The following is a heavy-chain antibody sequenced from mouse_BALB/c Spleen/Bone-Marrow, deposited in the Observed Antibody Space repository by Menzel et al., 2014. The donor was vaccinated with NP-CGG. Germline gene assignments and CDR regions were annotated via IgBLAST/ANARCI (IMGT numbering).Heavy chain of an antibody. V-gene: IGHV14-3*02. Sequence: EVQVVESGAELVKPGASVKLSCTASGFNTKDTYMHWVKQRPEQGLEWIGRIDPANGNTKYDPKFQGKATITADTSSNTAYLQLSSLTSEDTAVYYCARGIFLYGNFLLDYWGQGTSVTVSS. CDR2: IDPANGNT. J-gene: IGHJ4*01. CDR3: ARGIFLYGNFLLDY. D-gene: IGHD2-10*02. CDR1: GFNTKDTY.